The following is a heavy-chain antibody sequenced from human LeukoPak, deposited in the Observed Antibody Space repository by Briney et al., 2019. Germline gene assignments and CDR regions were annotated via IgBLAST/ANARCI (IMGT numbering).Heavy chain of an antibody. J-gene: IGHJ4*02. Sequence: GGSLRLSCATSGFTCSNAWMSWVRQAPGKGLEWVGRIKSKTDGGTTDYAAPVKGRFTISRDDSKNTLYLQMNSLKTEDTAVYYCTTSRASVYDFWSGYYTNWGQGILVTVSS. D-gene: IGHD3-3*01. CDR1: GFTCSNAW. V-gene: IGHV3-15*01. CDR3: TTSRASVYDFWSGYYTN. CDR2: IKSKTDGGTT.